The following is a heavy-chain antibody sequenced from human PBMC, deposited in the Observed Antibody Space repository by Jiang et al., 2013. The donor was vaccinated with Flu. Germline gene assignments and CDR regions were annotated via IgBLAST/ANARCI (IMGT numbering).Heavy chain of an antibody. V-gene: IGHV4-39*01. J-gene: IGHJ4*02. CDR3: ARHRTAKLGIDY. D-gene: IGHD7-27*01. CDR2: IYYTGST. Sequence: SGSGLVKPSETLSLTCTVSGGSISSSAYYWGWIRQPPGKGLEWIGSIYYTGSTYYNPSLTSRVTISVDTSKNQFSLKLSSVTAADTAVYYCARHRTAKLGIDYWGQGTLVTV. CDR1: GGSISSSAYY.